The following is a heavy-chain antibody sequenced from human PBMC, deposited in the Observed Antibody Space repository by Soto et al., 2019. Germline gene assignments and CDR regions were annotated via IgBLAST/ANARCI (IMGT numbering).Heavy chain of an antibody. V-gene: IGHV1-2*04. Sequence: QVQLVQSGAEVKKPGASVKVSCKASGYTFTGYYMHWVRQAPGQGLEWMGWISPNSGGTNYAQKFQGWVTRTRATSISTAYMELKRLRSDDTAVYYCARGLPAGYSSSWFEYWGQGTLVTVSS. D-gene: IGHD6-13*01. CDR2: ISPNSGGT. CDR3: ARGLPAGYSSSWFEY. CDR1: GYTFTGYY. J-gene: IGHJ4*02.